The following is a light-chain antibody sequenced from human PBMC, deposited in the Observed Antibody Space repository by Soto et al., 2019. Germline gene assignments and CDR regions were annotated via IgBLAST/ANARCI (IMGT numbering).Light chain of an antibody. CDR2: DTT. CDR1: QSVSNY. J-gene: IGKJ4*01. CDR3: QQRGSWPQYT. V-gene: IGKV3-11*01. Sequence: ENVLTQSPATLSLSPGERATLSCRASQSVSNYLAWYQQKPGQAPRLLIYDTTNRATGIPARFSGSGSGTDFTLTISGLEPEDFALYYCQQRGSWPQYTFGGGTKVDIK.